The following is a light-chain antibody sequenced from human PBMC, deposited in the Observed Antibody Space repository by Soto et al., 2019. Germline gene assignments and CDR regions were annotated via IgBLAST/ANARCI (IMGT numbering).Light chain of an antibody. CDR3: QQYTNWPPLT. J-gene: IGKJ4*01. CDR2: DAS. Sequence: EIVMTQSTATLSVSPGEGATLSCRASQNVHRDLAWYQQKPGQAPRLLIYDASTRATATPARFSGSGSGTEFTLTISSLQSEDFAVYYCQQYTNWPPLTFGGGTKVE. V-gene: IGKV3-15*01. CDR1: QNVHRD.